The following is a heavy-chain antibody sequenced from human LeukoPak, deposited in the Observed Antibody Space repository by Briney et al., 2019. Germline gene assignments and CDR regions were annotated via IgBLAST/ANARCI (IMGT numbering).Heavy chain of an antibody. V-gene: IGHV3-23*01. CDR3: AKNPHPELNAFDI. CDR2: ISGSGGST. J-gene: IGHJ3*02. Sequence: GGSLRLSCAASGFTFSRYAMSWVRQAPGKGLEWVSAISGSGGSTYYADSVKGRFTISRDNSKNTLYLQMNSLRAEDTAVYYCAKNPHPELNAFDIWGQGTMVTVSS. D-gene: IGHD1-14*01. CDR1: GFTFSRYA.